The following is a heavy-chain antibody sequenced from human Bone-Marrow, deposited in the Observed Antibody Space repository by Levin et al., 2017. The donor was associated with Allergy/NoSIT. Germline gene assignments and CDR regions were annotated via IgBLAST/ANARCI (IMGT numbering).Heavy chain of an antibody. CDR1: GFSLSTSGMC. J-gene: IGHJ3*02. D-gene: IGHD5-12*01. CDR2: IDWDDDK. Sequence: QTLSLTCTFSGFSLSTSGMCVSWIRQPPGKALEWLARIDWDDDKYYSTSLKTRLTISKDTSKNQVVLTMTNMDPVDTATYYCARMSVATRMWAFDIWGQGTMVTVSS. V-gene: IGHV2-70*11. CDR3: ARMSVATRMWAFDI.